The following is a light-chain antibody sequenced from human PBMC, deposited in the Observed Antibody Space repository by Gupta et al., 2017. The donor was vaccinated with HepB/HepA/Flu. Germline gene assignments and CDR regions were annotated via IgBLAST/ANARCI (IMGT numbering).Light chain of an antibody. Sequence: DIQLTQSPSSLSASVGDRVTITCRASQGIRSYLAWYQQKPGKAPKLLIYAASTLKSGVPSRFSGSGSGTEFTLTIGSLQPEDFATYYCQQRHNSPGTFGQGTKVEIK. CDR1: QGIRSY. CDR2: AAS. CDR3: QQRHNSPGT. J-gene: IGKJ1*01. V-gene: IGKV1-9*01.